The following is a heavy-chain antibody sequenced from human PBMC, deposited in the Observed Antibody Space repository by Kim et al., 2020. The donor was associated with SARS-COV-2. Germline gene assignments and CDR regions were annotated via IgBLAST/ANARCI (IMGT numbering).Heavy chain of an antibody. D-gene: IGHD6-19*01. CDR1: GFTFTTYW. CDR3: AGGGGWVLAS. J-gene: IGHJ4*02. CDR2: IKQDGSET. V-gene: IGHV3-7*05. Sequence: GGSLRLSCAASGFTFTTYWMFWVRQAPGKGLEWVATIKQDGSETHYVDSVRGRFTISRDNTKNSVYLQMDSLGDEDTAVYYCAGGGGWVLASWGQGTLVAVST.